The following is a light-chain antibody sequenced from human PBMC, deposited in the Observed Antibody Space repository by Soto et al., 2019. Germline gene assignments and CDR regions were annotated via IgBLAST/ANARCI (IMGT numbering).Light chain of an antibody. CDR1: SSDVGAYNF. J-gene: IGLJ1*01. CDR3: SVYAVSRTYV. V-gene: IGLV2-14*03. CDR2: NVY. Sequence: QSALTQPASVSGSPGQSITISCTGTSSDVGAYNFVSWHQQHPGKAPKLMIYNVYDRPSGISYRFSGSKSGNTDSLTISGLQGEDEADYYCSVYAVSRTYVFGTGTQLTVL.